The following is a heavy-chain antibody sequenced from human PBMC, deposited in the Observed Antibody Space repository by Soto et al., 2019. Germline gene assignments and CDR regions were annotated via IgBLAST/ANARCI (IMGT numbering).Heavy chain of an antibody. CDR2: IIPSFGRT. D-gene: IGHD2-2*03. CDR3: ADLVLGYCSSTTCPPDY. CDR1: GGSLKNYA. J-gene: IGHJ4*02. V-gene: IGHV1-69*13. Sequence: SVKVSCKVSGGSLKNYAISWVRQAPGQGLEWMGGIIPSFGRTTYAQKFQGRVTITADEFTSTVNLELRGLRSEDSAIYFCADLVLGYCSSTTCPPDYWGQGTLVTVSS.